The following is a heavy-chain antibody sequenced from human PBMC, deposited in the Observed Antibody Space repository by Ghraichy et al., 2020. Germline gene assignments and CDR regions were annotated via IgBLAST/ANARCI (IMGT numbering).Heavy chain of an antibody. J-gene: IGHJ6*02. CDR3: ARGLLRRCYGWTCFRGPYFAGMDV. CDR1: GGSISDYY. V-gene: IGHV4-4*07. CDR2: FYGSGTT. D-gene: IGHD3-10*01. Sequence: SETLSLICTVSGGSISDYYGSIPDYYWTWIRQPAEKGLEWIGHFYGSGTTNYSPSLKSRVIMSVDTSKNQLSLTLTSVTAADTAWYYCARGLLRRCYGWTCFRGPYFAGMDVWGQGTTVTVSS.